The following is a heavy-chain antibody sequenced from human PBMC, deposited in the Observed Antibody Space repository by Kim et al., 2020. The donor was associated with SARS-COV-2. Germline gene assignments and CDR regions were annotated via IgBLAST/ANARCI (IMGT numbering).Heavy chain of an antibody. CDR2: ISYDGSNK. J-gene: IGHJ4*02. CDR1: GFTFSSYA. D-gene: IGHD4-17*01. V-gene: IGHV3-30*04. Sequence: GGSLRLSCAASGFTFSSYAMHWVRQAPGKGLEWVAGISYDGSNKYYADSVKGRFTISSDNSKNTLYLQMNSLRAEDPAVYYCARENGDRSLDYWGQGTLVTVSS. CDR3: ARENGDRSLDY.